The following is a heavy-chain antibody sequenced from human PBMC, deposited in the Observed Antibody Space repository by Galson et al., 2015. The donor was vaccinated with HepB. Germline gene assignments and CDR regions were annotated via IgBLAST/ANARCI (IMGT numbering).Heavy chain of an antibody. V-gene: IGHV4-61*02. J-gene: IGHJ5*02. D-gene: IGHD3-3*01. CDR2: IYTSGST. CDR3: ARDLRPSSYGFWNSDWFDP. Sequence: LSLTCTVSGGSIRSGSYYWSWIRQPAGKGLEWIGRIYTSGSTNYNPSLKSRVTMSVDTSKNQFSLKLSSVTAADTAVYYCARDLRPSSYGFWNSDWFDPWGQGTLVTVSS. CDR1: GGSIRSGSYY.